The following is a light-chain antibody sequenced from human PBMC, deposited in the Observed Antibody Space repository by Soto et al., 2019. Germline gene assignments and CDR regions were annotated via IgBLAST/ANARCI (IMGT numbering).Light chain of an antibody. CDR3: QQYGSSPPIT. V-gene: IGKV3-20*01. J-gene: IGKJ5*01. Sequence: EIVLTQSPGTLSLSPGERATLSCRASKSVSTSSLAGYQQKPGQAPRLLIYGASSRATGIPDRFSGSGSGTDFTLTISRLEPEDFAVYYCQQYGSSPPITFGQGTRLEIK. CDR2: GAS. CDR1: KSVSTSS.